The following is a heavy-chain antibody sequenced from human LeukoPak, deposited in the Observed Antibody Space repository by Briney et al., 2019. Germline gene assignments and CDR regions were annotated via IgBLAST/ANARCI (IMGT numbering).Heavy chain of an antibody. V-gene: IGHV3-7*05. Sequence: PGGSLRLSCAASGFTFSNAWMSWVRQAPGKGLEWVANIKQDGSEKYYVDSVKGRFTISRDNAKNSLYLQMNSLRAEDTAVYYCARISRYALPLDAFDIWGQGTMVTVSS. D-gene: IGHD2-2*01. CDR3: ARISRYALPLDAFDI. CDR2: IKQDGSEK. J-gene: IGHJ3*02. CDR1: GFTFSNAW.